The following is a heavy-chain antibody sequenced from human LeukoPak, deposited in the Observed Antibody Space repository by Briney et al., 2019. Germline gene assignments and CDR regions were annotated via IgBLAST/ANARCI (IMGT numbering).Heavy chain of an antibody. V-gene: IGHV3-21*01. CDR2: ISSSSSYI. J-gene: IGHJ3*02. D-gene: IGHD3-3*01. Sequence: GGSLRLSCAASGFTFSSYSMNWVRQAPGKGLEWVSSISSSSSYIYYADSVKGRFTISRDNAKNSLYLQMNSLRAEDTAVYYCARILTIFGVVNDAFDIWGQGTMVTVSS. CDR1: GFTFSSYS. CDR3: ARILTIFGVVNDAFDI.